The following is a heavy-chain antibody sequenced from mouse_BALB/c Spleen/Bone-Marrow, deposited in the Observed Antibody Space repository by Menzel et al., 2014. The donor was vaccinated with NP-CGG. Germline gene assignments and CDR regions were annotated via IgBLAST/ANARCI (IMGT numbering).Heavy chain of an antibody. CDR1: GYTFXSYY. Sequence: QVQLQQPGAELVKPGASVKLSCKASGYTFXSYYMYWVKQRPGQGLEWIGGINPSNGGTNFNEKFKSKATLTVDKSSSAAYMQLGSLTSEDSAVYYCTRYTYGDYPYYYAMDYWGQGTSVTVSS. CDR3: TRYTYGDYPYYYAMDY. J-gene: IGHJ4*01. V-gene: IGHV1S81*02. CDR2: INPSNGGT. D-gene: IGHD2-13*01.